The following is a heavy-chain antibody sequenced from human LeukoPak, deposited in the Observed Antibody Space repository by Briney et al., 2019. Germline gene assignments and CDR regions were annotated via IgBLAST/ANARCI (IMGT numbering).Heavy chain of an antibody. J-gene: IGHJ6*03. Sequence: ASVKVSCKASGGTFSSYAISWVRQAPGQGLEWMGGIIPIFGTANYAQKFQGRVTVTADESTSTAYMELSSLRSEDTAVYYCARGAGQWLANPYYYYMDVWGKGTTVTISS. D-gene: IGHD6-19*01. V-gene: IGHV1-69*13. CDR1: GGTFSSYA. CDR2: IIPIFGTA. CDR3: ARGAGQWLANPYYYYMDV.